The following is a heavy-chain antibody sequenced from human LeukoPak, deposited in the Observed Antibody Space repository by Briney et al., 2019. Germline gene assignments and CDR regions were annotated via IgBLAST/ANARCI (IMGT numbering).Heavy chain of an antibody. Sequence: GGSLRLSCAATGFTFSSNWMSWVRQAPGKGLEWVANIRQDGSDKYYMDSVKGRFTISRDNAKNSLSLQMNSLRVEDTAVYYCARDRDCGDGGCYPHFDYWGQGVRVTVSS. J-gene: IGHJ4*02. CDR3: ARDRDCGDGGCYPHFDY. V-gene: IGHV3-7*01. CDR1: GFTFSSNW. CDR2: IRQDGSDK. D-gene: IGHD2-15*01.